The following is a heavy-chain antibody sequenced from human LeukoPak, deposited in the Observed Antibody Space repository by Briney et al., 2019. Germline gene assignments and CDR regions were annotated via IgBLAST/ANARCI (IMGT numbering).Heavy chain of an antibody. V-gene: IGHV1-69*05. Sequence: SVKVSRKASGGTFSSYAISWVRQAPGQGLEWMGGVIPIFGTANYAQKFQGRVTITTDESTSTAYMELSSLRSEDTAVYYCARDSRQEGIAVAGGDAFDIWGQGTMVTVSS. CDR1: GGTFSSYA. CDR3: ARDSRQEGIAVAGGDAFDI. CDR2: VIPIFGTA. J-gene: IGHJ3*02. D-gene: IGHD6-19*01.